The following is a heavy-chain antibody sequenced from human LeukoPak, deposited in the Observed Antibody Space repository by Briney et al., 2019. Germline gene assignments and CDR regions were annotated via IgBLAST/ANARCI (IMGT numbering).Heavy chain of an antibody. J-gene: IGHJ4*02. V-gene: IGHV3-15*01. CDR1: GFTFSNAW. CDR2: IKSKTDGGTT. Sequence: GGSLRLSCAASGFTFSNAWMSWVRQAPGKGLEWVGRIKSKTDGGTTDYAAPVKGRFTISRGDSKNTLYLQMNSLKTEDTAVYYCTTSTQYGDYPDYWGQGTLVTVSS. CDR3: TTSTQYGDYPDY. D-gene: IGHD4-17*01.